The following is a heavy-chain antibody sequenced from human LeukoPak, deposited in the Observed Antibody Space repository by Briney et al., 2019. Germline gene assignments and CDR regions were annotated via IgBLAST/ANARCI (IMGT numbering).Heavy chain of an antibody. V-gene: IGHV3-15*01. Sequence: PGGSLRLSCTASGFTFIKGWMSWVRQAPGKGLEWVGRVKSKSGGGTIDYGAPVKGRFTISRDDSKNMLYLQMNSLQTEDTAVYYCTTDRGIAVRPLFDYWGQGTLVTVSS. CDR3: TTDRGIAVRPLFDY. D-gene: IGHD6-19*01. CDR2: VKSKSGGGTI. CDR1: GFTFIKGW. J-gene: IGHJ4*02.